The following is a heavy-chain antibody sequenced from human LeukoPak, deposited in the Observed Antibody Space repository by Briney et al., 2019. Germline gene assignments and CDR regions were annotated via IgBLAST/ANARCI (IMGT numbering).Heavy chain of an antibody. Sequence: GGSLRLSCAASGFTFTSYAMTWVRHDPGKGVESLSLISDSAGATYYADAVKGRFTISRDNNKNTLYLQKNSLRDDDTAVYYCAKDLYGSSPDYWGQGTLVTVSS. CDR1: GFTFTSYA. J-gene: IGHJ4*02. CDR3: AKDLYGSSPDY. V-gene: IGHV3-23*01. CDR2: ISDSAGAT. D-gene: IGHD6-13*01.